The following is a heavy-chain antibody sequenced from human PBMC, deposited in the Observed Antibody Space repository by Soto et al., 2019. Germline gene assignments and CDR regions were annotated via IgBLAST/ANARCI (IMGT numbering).Heavy chain of an antibody. Sequence: QVQLQESGPGLVKPSETLSLTCTVSGGSVSSGSYYWSWIRQPPGKGLEWIGYIYYSGGTNYNPSLKSRITLTVDTSKNQFSLKLSSVTAADTAVYYCARGAAEMATLDYWGQGTLVTVSS. CDR1: GGSVSSGSYY. D-gene: IGHD5-12*01. CDR2: IYYSGGT. J-gene: IGHJ4*02. CDR3: ARGAAEMATLDY. V-gene: IGHV4-61*01.